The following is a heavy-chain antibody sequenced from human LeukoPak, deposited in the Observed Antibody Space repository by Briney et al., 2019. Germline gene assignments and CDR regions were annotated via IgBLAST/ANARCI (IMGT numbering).Heavy chain of an antibody. D-gene: IGHD1-26*01. CDR2: FDPEDGET. CDR1: GYTLTELS. Sequence: ASVKVSCKVSGYTLTELSMHWVRQAPGKGLEWMGGFDPEDGETIYAQKFQGRVTMTEDISTDTAYMELSSLRSEDTAVYYCATLSVHFIVGATTPGDYWGQGTLVTVSS. J-gene: IGHJ4*02. V-gene: IGHV1-24*01. CDR3: ATLSVHFIVGATTPGDY.